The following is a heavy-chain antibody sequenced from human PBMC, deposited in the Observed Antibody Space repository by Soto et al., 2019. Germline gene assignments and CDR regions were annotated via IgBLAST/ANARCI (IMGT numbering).Heavy chain of an antibody. CDR1: GASIRTYY. CDR2: IYYSGTS. D-gene: IGHD1-26*01. Sequence: QVQLQESGPGLVKPSETLSLTCTVSGASIRTYYWSWIRQPPGKGLEWIGYIYYSGTSNYNPSLRRRVTISLDTSKSHFSLRLSSVTAADTAVYYCARPYSGAYWAAFDIWGQGTMVTVSS. J-gene: IGHJ3*02. V-gene: IGHV4-59*01. CDR3: ARPYSGAYWAAFDI.